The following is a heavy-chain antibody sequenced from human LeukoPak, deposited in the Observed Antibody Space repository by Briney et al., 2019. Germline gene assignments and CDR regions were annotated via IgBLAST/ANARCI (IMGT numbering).Heavy chain of an antibody. CDR1: GGSFSGYY. CDR3: ARWRGYCSGGSCYPYYFGY. J-gene: IGHJ4*02. Sequence: SETLSLTCAVYGGSFSGYYWSWIRQPPGKGLEWIGEINHSGSTNYNPSLKSRVTISVDTSKNQFSLKLSSVTAADTAVYYCARWRGYCSGGSCYPYYFGYWGQGTLVTVSS. V-gene: IGHV4-34*01. D-gene: IGHD2-15*01. CDR2: INHSGST.